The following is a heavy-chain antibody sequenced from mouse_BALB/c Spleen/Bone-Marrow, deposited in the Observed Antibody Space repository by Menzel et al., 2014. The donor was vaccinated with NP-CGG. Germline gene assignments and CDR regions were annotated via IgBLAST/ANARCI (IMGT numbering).Heavy chain of an antibody. D-gene: IGHD1-2*01. J-gene: IGHJ3*01. CDR3: ARLGYNGSFAY. V-gene: IGHV4-1*02. CDR2: INPDSNTI. CDR1: GFDFSGFW. Sequence: EVQVVESGGGLVQPGGSLKLSCAASGFDFSGFWMSWVRQAPGRGLEWIGEINPDSNTINYSPSLKDKFIISRDNAKNTLYLQMSKVRSEDTALYYCARLGYNGSFAYWGQGTLVTVSA.